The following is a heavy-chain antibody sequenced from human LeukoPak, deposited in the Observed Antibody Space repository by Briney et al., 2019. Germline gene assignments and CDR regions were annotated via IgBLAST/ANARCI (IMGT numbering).Heavy chain of an antibody. J-gene: IGHJ4*02. Sequence: ASVKVSCKASGYTFTSYYMHWVRQAPGQGLEWMGIINPSGGGTSYAQKFQGRVTMTRDTSTSTVYMELSSLRSEDTAVYYCARDRYYYGSGIRAQAIDYWGQGTLVTVSS. CDR2: INPSGGGT. D-gene: IGHD3-10*01. CDR1: GYTFTSYY. V-gene: IGHV1-46*01. CDR3: ARDRYYYGSGIRAQAIDY.